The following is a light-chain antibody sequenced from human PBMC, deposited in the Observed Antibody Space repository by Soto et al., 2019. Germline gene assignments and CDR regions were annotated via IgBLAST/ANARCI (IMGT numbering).Light chain of an antibody. Sequence: QSALTQPASVSGSPGQSITISCTGTNSDVGGYNYISWYQQHPGKVPKLLIYEVNNRPSGVSDRFYGSKSGNTASLTISGLQAEDEADYYCSSFTTSRTRIFGGGTKFTVL. CDR3: SSFTTSRTRI. V-gene: IGLV2-14*01. J-gene: IGLJ2*01. CDR2: EVN. CDR1: NSDVGGYNY.